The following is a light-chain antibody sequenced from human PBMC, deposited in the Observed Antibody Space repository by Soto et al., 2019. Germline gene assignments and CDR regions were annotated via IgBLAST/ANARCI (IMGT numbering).Light chain of an antibody. CDR3: QQRSSWPFT. Sequence: EIVLTQSPATLSLSPGERATLSCRASQNINSYLAWYQQKPGQAPRLLIYATSNRATGIPARFSGSGSGIDFTLSISILEPEDFAVYYCQQRSSWPFTFGPGTKVDIK. CDR1: QNINSY. CDR2: ATS. J-gene: IGKJ3*01. V-gene: IGKV3-11*01.